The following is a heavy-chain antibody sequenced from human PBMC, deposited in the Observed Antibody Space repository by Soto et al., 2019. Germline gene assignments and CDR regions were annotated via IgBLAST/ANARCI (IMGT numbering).Heavy chain of an antibody. J-gene: IGHJ6*03. V-gene: IGHV4-59*01. CDR1: GVSISSYY. CDR2: IYYSGST. Sequence: SETLFLTCTVSGVSISSYYWSWIRQPPGKGLEWIGYIYYSGSTNYNPSLKSRVTISVDTSKNQFSLKLSSVTAADTAVYYCAREVGRITGTAPGYYYMDVWGKGTTVTVSS. D-gene: IGHD1-7*01. CDR3: AREVGRITGTAPGYYYMDV.